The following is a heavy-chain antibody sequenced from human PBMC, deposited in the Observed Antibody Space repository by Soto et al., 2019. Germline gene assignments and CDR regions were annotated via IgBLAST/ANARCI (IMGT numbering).Heavy chain of an antibody. D-gene: IGHD6-13*01. Sequence: GGSLRLSCAASGFTFSSYAMHWVRQAPGKGLEWVAVISYDGSNKYYADSVKGRFTNSRDNSKNTLYLQMNSLRAEDTAVYYCARVTAAAGRTAYGPGNYYYYYGMDVWGQGTTVTVSS. CDR2: ISYDGSNK. J-gene: IGHJ6*02. CDR3: ARVTAAAGRTAYGPGNYYYYYGMDV. V-gene: IGHV3-30-3*01. CDR1: GFTFSSYA.